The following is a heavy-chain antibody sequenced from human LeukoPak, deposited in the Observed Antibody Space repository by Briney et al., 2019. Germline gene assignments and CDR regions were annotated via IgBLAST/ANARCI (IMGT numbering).Heavy chain of an antibody. D-gene: IGHD6-13*01. V-gene: IGHV1-8*01. CDR3: ARLASSSWPLYYYGMDV. CDR1: GYTFTSYD. J-gene: IGHJ6*02. CDR2: MNPNNGNT. Sequence: GASVKVSCKASGYTFTSYDINWVRQATGRGLEWMGWMNPNNGNTGYAQKFQGRVTMTRSTSISTAYMELSSLRSEDTAVYYCARLASSSWPLYYYGMDVWGQGTTVTVSS.